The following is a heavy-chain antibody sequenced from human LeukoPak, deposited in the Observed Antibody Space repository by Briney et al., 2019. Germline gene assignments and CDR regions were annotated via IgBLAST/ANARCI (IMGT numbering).Heavy chain of an antibody. J-gene: IGHJ4*02. CDR3: AGSGMATIGH. CDR1: GFTFSSYW. Sequence: GGSLRLSCAASGFTFSSYWMSWVRQAPGKGLEWVSVIYSGGSTYYADSVKGRFTISRDNSKNTLYLQMNSLRAEDTADCAKAGSGMATIGHWGQGTLVTVSS. V-gene: IGHV3-66*02. CDR2: IYSGGST. D-gene: IGHD5-24*01.